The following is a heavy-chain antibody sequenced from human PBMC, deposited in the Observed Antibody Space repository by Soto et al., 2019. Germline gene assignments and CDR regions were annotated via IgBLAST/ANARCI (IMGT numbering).Heavy chain of an antibody. V-gene: IGHV1-8*01. Sequence: ASVKVSCKASGYTFTSYDINWVRQATGQGLEWMGWMNPNSGNTGYAQKFQGRVTMTRNTSISTAYMELSSLRSEDTAVYYCARGYNDFWSGYSADFDYWGQGTLVTVSS. CDR3: ARGYNDFWSGYSADFDY. CDR1: GYTFTSYD. J-gene: IGHJ4*02. CDR2: MNPNSGNT. D-gene: IGHD3-3*01.